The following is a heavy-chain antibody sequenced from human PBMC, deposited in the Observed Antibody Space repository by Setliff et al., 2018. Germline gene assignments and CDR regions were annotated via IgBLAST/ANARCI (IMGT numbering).Heavy chain of an antibody. CDR1: GFTFSSYE. Sequence: PGGSLRLSCAASGFTFSSYEMNWVSQAPGKGLEWVSYISGIGSSIFYADSVKGRFTISRDNAKNSLYLQMNSLRAEDTAVYYCARLYRPESRYYFFDYWGQGTLVTVSS. CDR2: ISGIGSSI. V-gene: IGHV3-48*03. CDR3: ARLYRPESRYYFFDY. J-gene: IGHJ4*02. D-gene: IGHD3-3*01.